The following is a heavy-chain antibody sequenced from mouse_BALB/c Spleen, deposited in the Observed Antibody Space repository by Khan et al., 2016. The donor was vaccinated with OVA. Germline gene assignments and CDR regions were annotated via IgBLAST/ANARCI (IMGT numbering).Heavy chain of an antibody. V-gene: IGHV1-77*01. CDR2: IYPGSGSI. CDR1: GYTFTDYV. Sequence: QVQLQQPGPELVKPGASVKMSCKASGYTFTDYVISWVKQRTGQGLEWIGEIYPGSGSIYYNEKFKGKATLTADTSSNTAYMQLSCLTSEDSAVFFCAKIVYGNSYAMDDWGQGTSVTVSS. CDR3: AKIVYGNSYAMDD. D-gene: IGHD2-1*01. J-gene: IGHJ4*01.